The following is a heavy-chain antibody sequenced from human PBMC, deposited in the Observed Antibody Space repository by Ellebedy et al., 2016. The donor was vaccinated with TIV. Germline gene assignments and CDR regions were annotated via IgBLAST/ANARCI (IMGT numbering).Heavy chain of an antibody. V-gene: IGHV5-51*01. CDR3: ARVWTDTIGANGILGMDV. CDR2: IYPGDSDT. D-gene: IGHD3-9*01. Sequence: GESLKISCKGSGYSFTSYWIGWVRQIPGKGLEWMGIIYPGDSDTRYSPSFQGQVTISADKSISTAYLQWSSLKASDTAMYYCARVWTDTIGANGILGMDVWGQGTTVTVSS. J-gene: IGHJ6*02. CDR1: GYSFTSYW.